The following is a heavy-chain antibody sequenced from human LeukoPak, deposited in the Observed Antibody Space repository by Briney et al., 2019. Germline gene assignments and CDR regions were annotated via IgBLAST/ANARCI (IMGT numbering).Heavy chain of an antibody. CDR3: ARESEGGTGTSCPDY. Sequence: GGSLRLSCAASGFIFSSDDMHWVRQAPGKGLEWVAGIQSNGRNKYYVDSVKGRFAISRDNSKSTLYLQVNSLRVEDTALYYCARESEGGTGTSCPDYWGQGTLVTVSS. V-gene: IGHV3-33*05. D-gene: IGHD2-2*01. J-gene: IGHJ4*02. CDR1: GFIFSSDD. CDR2: IQSNGRNK.